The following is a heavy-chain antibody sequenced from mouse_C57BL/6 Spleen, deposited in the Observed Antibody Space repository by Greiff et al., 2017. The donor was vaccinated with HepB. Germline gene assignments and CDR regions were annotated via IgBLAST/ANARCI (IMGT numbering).Heavy chain of an antibody. J-gene: IGHJ2*01. Sequence: QVQLQQSGAELMKPGASVKLSCKATGYTFTGYWIEWVKQRPGHGLEWIGEILPGSGSTNYTEKFKGKATFTADTSSNTAYMQLSSLTTEDSAIYYCAKGNSSYFDYWGQGTTVTVSS. D-gene: IGHD1-1*01. CDR1: GYTFTGYW. V-gene: IGHV1-9*01. CDR2: ILPGSGST. CDR3: AKGNSSYFDY.